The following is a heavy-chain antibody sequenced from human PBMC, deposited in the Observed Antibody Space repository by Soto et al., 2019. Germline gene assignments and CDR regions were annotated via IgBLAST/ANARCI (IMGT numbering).Heavy chain of an antibody. D-gene: IGHD2-2*01. V-gene: IGHV1-3*01. CDR2: INAGNGNT. CDR1: GYTFTSYA. CDR3: ARACSSTSCNCYYYGMDV. Sequence: ASLKVPCNACGYTFTSYAMHSVRQAPGQRLEWMGWINAGNGNTKYSQKFQGRVTITRDTSASTAYMERSSLRSEDTAVYYCARACSSTSCNCYYYGMDVWGQGTTVTVSS. J-gene: IGHJ6*02.